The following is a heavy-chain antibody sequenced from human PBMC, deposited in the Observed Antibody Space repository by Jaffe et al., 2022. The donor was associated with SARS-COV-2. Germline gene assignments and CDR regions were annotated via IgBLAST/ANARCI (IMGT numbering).Heavy chain of an antibody. D-gene: IGHD2-2*01. V-gene: IGHV3-53*01. Sequence: EVQLVESGGGLIQPGGSLRLSCAASGFTVSSNYMSWVRQAPGKGLEWVSVIYSGGSTYYADSVKGRFTISRDNSKNTLYLQMNSLRAEDTAVYYCARDEDCSSTSCSGNYYGMDVWGQGTTVTVSS. J-gene: IGHJ6*02. CDR2: IYSGGST. CDR3: ARDEDCSSTSCSGNYYGMDV. CDR1: GFTVSSNY.